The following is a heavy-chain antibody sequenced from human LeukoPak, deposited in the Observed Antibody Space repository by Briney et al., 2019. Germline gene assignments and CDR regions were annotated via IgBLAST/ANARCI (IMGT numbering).Heavy chain of an antibody. Sequence: SETLSLTCTVFYGSFSGYYWSWIRQPPGKGLEWIGSIYYSGSTYYNPSLKSRVTISVDTSKNQFSLKLSSVTAADTAVYYCARISAKYCSSTSCYDAFDIWGQGTMVTVSS. CDR2: IYYSGST. J-gene: IGHJ3*02. D-gene: IGHD2-2*01. CDR1: YGSFSGYY. CDR3: ARISAKYCSSTSCYDAFDI. V-gene: IGHV4-39*07.